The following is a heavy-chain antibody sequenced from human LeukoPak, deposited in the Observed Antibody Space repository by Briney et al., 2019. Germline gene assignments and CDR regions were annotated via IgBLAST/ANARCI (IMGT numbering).Heavy chain of an antibody. CDR1: GFSFSDHY. Sequence: GGSLRLSCAASGFSFSDHYMDWVRLAPGKGLEWVGRIKNKANSYGTDYAASVKGRFTLSRDDSKDSLYLQMNSLRSEDTALYYCTRVRLGAATRYFDYWGQGTLVTVSS. V-gene: IGHV3-72*01. CDR2: IKNKANSYGT. CDR3: TRVRLGAATRYFDY. D-gene: IGHD1-26*01. J-gene: IGHJ4*02.